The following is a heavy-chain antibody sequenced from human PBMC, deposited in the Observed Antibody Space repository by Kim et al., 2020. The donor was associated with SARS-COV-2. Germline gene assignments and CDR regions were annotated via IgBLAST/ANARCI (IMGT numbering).Heavy chain of an antibody. CDR1: GGSISSFY. Sequence: SETLSLTCSVSGGSISSFYWTWIRQPPGKGLEWIGRAYYNGNTNYNPSLKSRVNISVDTSNNQFSRKVRSVTAADTAVYYCARGHWPGNSIPTDYRAQGT. CDR2: AYYNGNT. CDR3: ARGHWPGNSIPTDY. D-gene: IGHD5-12*01. V-gene: IGHV4-59*13. J-gene: IGHJ4*02.